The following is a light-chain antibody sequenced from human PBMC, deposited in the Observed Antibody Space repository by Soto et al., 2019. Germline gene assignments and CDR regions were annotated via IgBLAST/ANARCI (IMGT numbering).Light chain of an antibody. J-gene: IGLJ2*01. CDR3: HVWDSDLTHSV. CDR1: NIGSKS. Sequence: SYELTQPPSVSVAPGKTASITCGGNNIGSKSVHWYQQKSGQAPVLVIYNEVDRPSGIPERFSGSNHGNTATLTISRVDAGDDAAYSCHVWDSDLTHSVFGGGTNLTVL. CDR2: NEV. V-gene: IGLV3-21*04.